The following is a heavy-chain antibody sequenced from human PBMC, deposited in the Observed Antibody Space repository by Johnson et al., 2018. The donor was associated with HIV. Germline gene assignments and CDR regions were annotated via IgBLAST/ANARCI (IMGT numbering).Heavy chain of an antibody. CDR2: IYSGGST. D-gene: IGHD6-6*01. V-gene: IGHV3-66*01. CDR3: ASTRLGAFDI. Sequence: MQLVESGGGLVQPGGSLRLSCAASGFRVSSKYMSLVRQAPGKGLEWVSVIYSGGSTFYADSVKGRFTISRDNSGNTLYLQMDSLRVEDTAVYYCASTRLGAFDIWGQGTMVTVSS. J-gene: IGHJ3*02. CDR1: GFRVSSKY.